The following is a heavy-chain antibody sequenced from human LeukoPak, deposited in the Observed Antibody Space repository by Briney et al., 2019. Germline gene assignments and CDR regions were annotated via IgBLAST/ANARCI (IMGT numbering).Heavy chain of an antibody. CDR1: GGSISSSSYY. CDR3: ARGVAARY. Sequence: SETLSLTCTVSGGSISSSSYYWGWIRQPPGKGLGWIGSINYSGSTYYNPSLKSRVTISVDTSKNQFSLKLSSVTAADTAVYYCARGVAARYWGQGTLVTVSS. J-gene: IGHJ4*02. CDR2: INYSGST. V-gene: IGHV4-39*07. D-gene: IGHD6-6*01.